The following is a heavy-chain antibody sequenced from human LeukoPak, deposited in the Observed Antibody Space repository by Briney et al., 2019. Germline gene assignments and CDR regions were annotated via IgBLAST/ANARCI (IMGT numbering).Heavy chain of an antibody. CDR1: GLTVSSNY. CDR3: ASGYTISWYVY. V-gene: IGHV3-53*01. J-gene: IGHJ4*02. Sequence: GGSLRLSCAASGLTVSSNYMSWVRQAPGKGLECVSLIYSGGGTYYADSVKGRFTISRDNSKNTLYLQMNNLRADDTAVYYCASGYTISWYVYWGQGTLVTVSS. CDR2: IYSGGGT. D-gene: IGHD6-19*01.